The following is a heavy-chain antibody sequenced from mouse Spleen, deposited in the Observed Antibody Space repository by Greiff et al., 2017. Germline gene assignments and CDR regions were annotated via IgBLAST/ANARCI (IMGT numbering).Heavy chain of an antibody. D-gene: IGHD1-3*01. CDR3: ARITRTRYFDY. J-gene: IGHJ2*01. CDR2: FNPNNGGT. CDR1: GYTFTSYY. V-gene: IGHV1-22*01. Sequence: VQLEESGPGLVKPGASLTMSCSASGYTFTSYYMCWVKQSHGESLVGIGYFNPNNGGTSYNQKFKGKATLTVSKSSSTAYMELRSLTSEESAVYYCARITRTRYFDYWGQGTTLTVSS.